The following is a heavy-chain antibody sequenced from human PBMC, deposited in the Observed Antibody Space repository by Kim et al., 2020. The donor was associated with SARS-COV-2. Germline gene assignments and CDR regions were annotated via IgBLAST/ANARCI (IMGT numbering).Heavy chain of an antibody. CDR2: ISGSGGST. Sequence: GGSLRLSCAASGFTFSSYAMSWVRQAPGKGLEWVSAISGSGGSTYYADSVKGRFTISRDNSKNTLYLQMNSLRAEDTAVYYCANAGQARLLQWRVREWFDPWGQGTLVTVSS. D-gene: IGHD6-19*01. V-gene: IGHV3-23*01. CDR3: ANAGQARLLQWRVREWFDP. CDR1: GFTFSSYA. J-gene: IGHJ5*02.